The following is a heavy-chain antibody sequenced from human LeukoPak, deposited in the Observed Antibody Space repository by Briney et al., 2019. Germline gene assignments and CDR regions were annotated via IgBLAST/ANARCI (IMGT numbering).Heavy chain of an antibody. V-gene: IGHV3-7*01. J-gene: IGHJ4*02. CDR3: ARDSGGKYSNYVGY. D-gene: IGHD4-11*01. CDR2: IKQDGSGK. CDR1: GFTFSSYW. Sequence: GGSLRLSCAASGFTFSSYWMSWVRQAPGKGLEWVANIKQDGSGKYYVDSVKGRFTISRDNAKNSLYLQMNSLRAEDTAVYYCARDSGGKYSNYVGYWGQGTLVTVSS.